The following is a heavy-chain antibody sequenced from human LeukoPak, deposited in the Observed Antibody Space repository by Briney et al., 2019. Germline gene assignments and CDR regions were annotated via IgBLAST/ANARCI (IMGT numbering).Heavy chain of an antibody. Sequence: PSETLSLTCTVSGGSISSGDYYWSWIRQPPGKGLEWIGYIHYSGTTYYNPSLKSRFSISVDTSKNQFSLNLNSVTAADTAVYYCARVNPGLRYFGYWGQGTLVTVSS. CDR1: GGSISSGDYY. CDR2: IHYSGTT. J-gene: IGHJ4*02. D-gene: IGHD3-9*01. V-gene: IGHV4-30-4*01. CDR3: ARVNPGLRYFGY.